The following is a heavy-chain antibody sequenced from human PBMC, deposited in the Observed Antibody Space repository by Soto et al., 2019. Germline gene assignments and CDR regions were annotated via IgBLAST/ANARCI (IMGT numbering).Heavy chain of an antibody. CDR1: GFTFSSYA. V-gene: IGHV3-23*01. CDR2: ISGSGGST. CDR3: AKAGYSYEYYYYGMDV. J-gene: IGHJ6*02. D-gene: IGHD5-18*01. Sequence: EVQLLESGGGLVQPGGSLRLSCAASGFTFSSYAMSWVRQAPGKGLEWVSAISGSGGSTYYADSVKGRFTISRDNSKNXLYLQMNSRRAEDTAVYYCAKAGYSYEYYYYGMDVWGQGTTVTVSS.